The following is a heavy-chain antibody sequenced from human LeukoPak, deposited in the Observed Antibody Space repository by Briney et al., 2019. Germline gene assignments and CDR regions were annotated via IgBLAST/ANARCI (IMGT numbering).Heavy chain of an antibody. D-gene: IGHD2-2*01. J-gene: IGHJ6*02. CDR2: IYSGGST. Sequence: GGSLRLSCAASGFTVSSNYMSWVRQAPGKGLEWVSVIYSGGSTYYADSVKGRFTISRDNSKNTLYLQMNSLRVEDTAVYYCARVGMRVVPPYGTDVWGQGTTVTVSS. CDR3: ARVGMRVVPPYGTDV. V-gene: IGHV3-66*01. CDR1: GFTVSSNY.